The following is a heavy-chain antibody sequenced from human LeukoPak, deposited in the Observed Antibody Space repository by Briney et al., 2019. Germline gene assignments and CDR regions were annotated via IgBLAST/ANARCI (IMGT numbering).Heavy chain of an antibody. Sequence: GASVKVSCKASGYTFTSYGISWARQAPGQGLEWMGWISAYNGNTNYAQKLQGRVTMTTDTSTSTAYMELRSLRSDDTAVYYCAREFTYSQYYYYYYGMDVWGQGTTVTVSS. CDR3: AREFTYSQYYYYYYGMDV. V-gene: IGHV1-18*01. CDR1: GYTFTSYG. J-gene: IGHJ6*02. D-gene: IGHD2-21*01. CDR2: ISAYNGNT.